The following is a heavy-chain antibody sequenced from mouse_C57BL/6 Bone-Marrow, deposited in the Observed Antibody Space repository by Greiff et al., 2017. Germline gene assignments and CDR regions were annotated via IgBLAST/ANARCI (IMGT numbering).Heavy chain of an antibody. CDR3: ARGYYDYPWFAY. CDR2: IDPSDSYT. CDR1: GYTFTSYW. D-gene: IGHD2-4*01. V-gene: IGHV1-69*01. J-gene: IGHJ3*01. Sequence: VQLQQPGAELVIPGASVKLSCKASGYTFTSYWMHWVKQRPGQGLEWIGEIDPSDSYTNYNQKFKGKSTLTVDKSSSTAYMQLSSLTSEDSAVYYCARGYYDYPWFAYWGQGTLVTVSA.